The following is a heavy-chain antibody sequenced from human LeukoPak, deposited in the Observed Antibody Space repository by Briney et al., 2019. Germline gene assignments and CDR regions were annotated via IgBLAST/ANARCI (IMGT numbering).Heavy chain of an antibody. V-gene: IGHV1-2*02. Sequence: ASVKVSCKTSGYTFSAFYIHWVRQVPGQGLEWMGWLRPDTGATNFAQNFLGRVTMTGDTSISTAYMELSRLRPDDTAVYYCARVDTVGTVNPFYWGQGTLVTVSS. CDR1: GYTFSAFY. CDR2: LRPDTGAT. J-gene: IGHJ4*02. CDR3: ARVDTVGTVNPFY. D-gene: IGHD5-12*01.